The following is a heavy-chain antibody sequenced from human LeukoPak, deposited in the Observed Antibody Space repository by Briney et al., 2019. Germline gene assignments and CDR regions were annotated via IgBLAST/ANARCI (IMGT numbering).Heavy chain of an antibody. J-gene: IGHJ4*02. CDR2: ISSSSSYI. D-gene: IGHD5-12*01. Sequence: GGSLRLSCAASGFTFSSYSMNWVRQAPGKGLEWVSSISSSSSYIYYADSVKGRFTISRDNAKNSLYLQMNSLRAEDTAVYYCARDPNRYSGYDAVDYWGQGTLVTASS. CDR3: ARDPNRYSGYDAVDY. V-gene: IGHV3-21*01. CDR1: GFTFSSYS.